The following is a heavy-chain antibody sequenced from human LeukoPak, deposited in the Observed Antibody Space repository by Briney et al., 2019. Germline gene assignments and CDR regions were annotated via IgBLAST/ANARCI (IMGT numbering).Heavy chain of an antibody. J-gene: IGHJ5*02. Sequence: SETLSLTCTVSGGSISSYYWGWVRQPPGKGLEWIGTIYYSGSTYYSPSLKSRVTISVDTSKNQFSLKLSSVTAADTAVYYCARHLHSGSYSSGNWFEPWGQGTLVTVSS. CDR3: ARHLHSGSYSSGNWFEP. CDR2: IYYSGST. CDR1: GGSISSYY. D-gene: IGHD1-26*01. V-gene: IGHV4-39*01.